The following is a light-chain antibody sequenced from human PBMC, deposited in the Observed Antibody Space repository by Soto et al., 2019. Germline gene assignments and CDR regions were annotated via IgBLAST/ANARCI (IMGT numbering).Light chain of an antibody. Sequence: EIVLAQSPAILSLSPGERATLSCRASQSVSSYLAWYQQKPGQAPRLLIYDASNRATGIPARFSGSGSWTDFTLTISSLEPEDFAVYYCQQRSNWPITFGQGTRLEIK. CDR1: QSVSSY. J-gene: IGKJ5*01. CDR2: DAS. V-gene: IGKV3-11*01. CDR3: QQRSNWPIT.